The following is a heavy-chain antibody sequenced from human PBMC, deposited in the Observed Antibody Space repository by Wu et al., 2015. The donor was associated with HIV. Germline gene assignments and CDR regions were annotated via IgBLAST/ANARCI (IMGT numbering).Heavy chain of an antibody. CDR3: ARENIPGTTGTGDEYFQH. J-gene: IGHJ1*01. D-gene: IGHD1-1*01. CDR2: IIPIFGTA. V-gene: IGHV1-69*12. Sequence: QVQLVQSGAEVKKPRSSVKISCKASGGTFSSYAISWVRQAPGQGLEWMGGIIPIFGTANYAQKFQGRVTITADESTSTAYMELSSLRSEDTAVYYCARENIPGTTGTGDEYFQHWGQGHPGHRLL. CDR1: GGTFSSYA.